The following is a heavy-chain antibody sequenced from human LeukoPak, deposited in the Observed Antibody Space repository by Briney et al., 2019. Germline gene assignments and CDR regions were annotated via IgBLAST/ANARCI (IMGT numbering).Heavy chain of an antibody. CDR3: ARSYGSGSYRGWFDP. CDR1: GYTFTSYG. V-gene: IGHV1-18*04. CDR2: ISAYNGNT. D-gene: IGHD3-10*01. J-gene: IGHJ5*02. Sequence: ASVKVSCKASGYTFTSYGISWVRQAPGQGLEWVGWISAYNGNTNYAQKLQGRVTMTTDTSTSTAYMELRSLRSDDSAVYYCARSYGSGSYRGWFDPGGQGTLVTVSS.